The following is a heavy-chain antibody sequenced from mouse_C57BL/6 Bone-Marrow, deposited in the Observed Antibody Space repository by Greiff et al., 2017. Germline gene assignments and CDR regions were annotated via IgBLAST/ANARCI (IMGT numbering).Heavy chain of an antibody. J-gene: IGHJ4*01. V-gene: IGHV2-2*01. CDR3: ARNFRGSSYGYAMDY. CDR1: GFSLTSYG. Sequence: VKLVESGPGLVQPSQSLSITCTVSGFSLTSYGVHWVRQSPGKGLEWLGVIWSGGSTDYNAAFISRLSLSKDNSKSQVFFKMNILQADDTAIYYCARNFRGSSYGYAMDYWGQGTLVTVSS. D-gene: IGHD1-1*01. CDR2: IWSGGST.